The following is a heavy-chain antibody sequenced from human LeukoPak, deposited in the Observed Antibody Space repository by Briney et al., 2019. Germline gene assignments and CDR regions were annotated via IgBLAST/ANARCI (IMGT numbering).Heavy chain of an antibody. Sequence: SETLSLTCTVSGGSISTYYWSWIRQPPGKGLEWIADISASGGTNYNPSLESRVTVSMDSSKDQFSLKLSSVTAADTAVFYCARSPHNSAWYEKWFDPWGQGTLFTVSS. CDR2: ISASGGT. J-gene: IGHJ5*02. D-gene: IGHD6-19*01. V-gene: IGHV4-4*08. CDR1: GGSISTYY. CDR3: ARSPHNSAWYEKWFDP.